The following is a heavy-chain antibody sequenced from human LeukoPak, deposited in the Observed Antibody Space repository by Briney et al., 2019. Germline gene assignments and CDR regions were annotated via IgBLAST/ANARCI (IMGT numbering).Heavy chain of an antibody. CDR3: ARRYSSGWLLDY. V-gene: IGHV1-46*01. J-gene: IGHJ4*02. CDR1: GYTFTSYY. Sequence: ASVKVSCKASGYTFTSYYMHWVRQAPGQGLEWMGIINPSGGSTSYAQKFQGRVTMTRNTSTSTVYMELSSLRSEDTAVYYCARRYSSGWLLDYWGQGTLVTVSS. CDR2: INPSGGST. D-gene: IGHD6-19*01.